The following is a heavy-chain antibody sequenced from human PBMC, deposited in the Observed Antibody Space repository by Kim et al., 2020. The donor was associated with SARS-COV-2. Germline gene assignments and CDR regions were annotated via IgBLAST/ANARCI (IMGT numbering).Heavy chain of an antibody. CDR2: INHSGST. CDR3: ARGDPAGLNWFDP. Sequence: SETLSLTCAVYGGSFSGYYWSWIRQPPGKGLEWIGEINHSGSTNYNPSLKSRVTISVDRSKNQFSLKMRSVTAADTAVYYCARGDPAGLNWFDPWGQGTLVTVSS. V-gene: IGHV4-34*01. D-gene: IGHD6-13*01. J-gene: IGHJ5*02. CDR1: GGSFSGYY.